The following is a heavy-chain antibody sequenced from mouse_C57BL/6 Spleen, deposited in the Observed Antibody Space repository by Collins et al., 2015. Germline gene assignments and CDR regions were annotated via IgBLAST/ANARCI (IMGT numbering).Heavy chain of an antibody. D-gene: IGHD1-1*01. Sequence: EVQLQQSGPELVKPGASVKMSCKSSGYTFTSYVMHWVKQKPGQGLEWIGYINPYNDGTKYNEKFKGKATLTSDKSSSTAYMELSSLTSEDSAVYYCAEGGGSSPFAYWGQGTLVTVSA. CDR2: INPYNDGT. CDR3: AEGGGSSPFAY. CDR1: GYTFTSYV. V-gene: IGHV1-14*01. J-gene: IGHJ3*01.